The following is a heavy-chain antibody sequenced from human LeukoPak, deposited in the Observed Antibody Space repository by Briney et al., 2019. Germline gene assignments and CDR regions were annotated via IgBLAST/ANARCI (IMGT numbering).Heavy chain of an antibody. CDR1: GFSFSTYT. CDR2: ISSSSSTI. CDR3: ARDPTSSVADY. D-gene: IGHD2-2*01. V-gene: IGHV3-48*04. Sequence: GGSLRLSCAASGFSFSTYTMHWVRQAPGKGLEWVSYISSSSSTIYYADSVKGRFTISRDNAKNSLYLQMNSLRAEDTAVYYCARDPTSSVADYWGQGTLVTVSS. J-gene: IGHJ4*02.